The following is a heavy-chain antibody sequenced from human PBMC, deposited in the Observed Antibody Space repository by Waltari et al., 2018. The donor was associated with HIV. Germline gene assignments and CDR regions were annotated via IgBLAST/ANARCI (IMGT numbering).Heavy chain of an antibody. J-gene: IGHJ4*02. CDR3: AREFYYDSTGYNSGFDY. CDR1: GFSFSTYV. Sequence: QVHLVESGGGVVQPGRSLRLSCAASGFSFSTYVMHWVRQAPGKGLEWVADISDDGSHKYHADAVKGRFTSSRDNSRNTLYLQMNSLRPEDTAVYFCAREFYYDSTGYNSGFDYWGQGTLVTVSS. D-gene: IGHD3-22*01. V-gene: IGHV3-30*01. CDR2: ISDDGSHK.